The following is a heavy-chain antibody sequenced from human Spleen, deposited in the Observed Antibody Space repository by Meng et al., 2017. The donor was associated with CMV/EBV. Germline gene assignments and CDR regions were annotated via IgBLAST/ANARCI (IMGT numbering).Heavy chain of an antibody. Sequence: EVQLVESGGTLVQPGGSLRLSGAVSGFTVRNYWMHWVRQRSGKGLEWVSRIDNNDGRSTSYADSVRGRFTISRDNSKNTLYLQMNSLRAEDTAVYYCARDPPVPTYYYDSSGYQGYFQHWGQGTLVTVSS. D-gene: IGHD3-22*01. CDR3: ARDPPVPTYYYDSSGYQGYFQH. CDR1: GFTVRNYW. J-gene: IGHJ1*01. V-gene: IGHV3-74*01. CDR2: IDNNDGRST.